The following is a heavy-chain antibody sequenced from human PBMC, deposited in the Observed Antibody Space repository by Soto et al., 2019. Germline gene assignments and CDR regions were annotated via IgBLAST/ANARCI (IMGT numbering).Heavy chain of an antibody. D-gene: IGHD2-2*01. CDR2: INPIGGRT. CDR1: GNSFTSYY. Sequence: ASVKVSCKTSGNSFTSYYIHWVRQAPGQGLEWMGVINPIGGRTTYAQKFQGRVTMTRDTSTSTVYMELSSLRSEDTAVYYCARDTIVVVPAAEGPDAFDIWGQGTMVTVSS. J-gene: IGHJ3*02. CDR3: ARDTIVVVPAAEGPDAFDI. V-gene: IGHV1-46*01.